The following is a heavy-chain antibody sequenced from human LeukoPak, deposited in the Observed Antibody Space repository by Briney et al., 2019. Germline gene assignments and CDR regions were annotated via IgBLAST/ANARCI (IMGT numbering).Heavy chain of an antibody. J-gene: IGHJ4*02. V-gene: IGHV3-48*03. CDR2: ISSSGSTI. Sequence: GGSLRLSCAASGFTFSSYEMNWVRQAPGKGLEWVSYISSSGSTIYYADSVKGRFTVSRDNAKNSLYLQMNNLRDEDTAVYYCARNPAGIGDYWGQGTLVTVSS. CDR3: ARNPAGIGDY. D-gene: IGHD1-26*01. CDR1: GFTFSSYE.